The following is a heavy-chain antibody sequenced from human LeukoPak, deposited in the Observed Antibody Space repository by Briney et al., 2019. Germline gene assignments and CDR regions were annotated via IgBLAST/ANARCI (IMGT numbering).Heavy chain of an antibody. CDR2: IYPEDSDT. V-gene: IGHV5-51*01. J-gene: IGHJ3*02. CDR3: ARETFGGTAFDI. CDR1: GFSFPNYW. Sequence: GESLKISCKGSGFSFPNYWIGWVRQMPGKGLEWMGIIYPEDSDTRYSPSFQGHVTMSADTSTMTAYLHWSSLKASDTAMYYCARETFGGTAFDIWGKGTMFTVSS. D-gene: IGHD3-10*01.